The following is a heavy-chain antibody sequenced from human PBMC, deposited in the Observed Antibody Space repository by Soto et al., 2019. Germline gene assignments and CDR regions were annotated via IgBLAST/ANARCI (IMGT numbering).Heavy chain of an antibody. CDR2: ISAYNTNT. Sequence: QVQLVQSGAEVKKPGASVKVSCKTSGYTFTSYHISWVRQAPGQGLEWMGWISAYNTNTNTAQKFQGRVTMTPDTVTSIAYMELRSLRSDDTAVYYCARDTPPDYYCGQGTLVTVSS. J-gene: IGHJ4*02. CDR1: GYTFTSYH. D-gene: IGHD2-21*02. V-gene: IGHV1-18*01. CDR3: ARDTPPDYY.